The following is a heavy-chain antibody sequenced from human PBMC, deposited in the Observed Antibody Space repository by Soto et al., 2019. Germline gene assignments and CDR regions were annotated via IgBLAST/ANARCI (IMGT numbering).Heavy chain of an antibody. Sequence: GASVKVSCKASGYTFTGYYMHWVRQAPGQGLEWMGWINPNSGGTNYAQKFQGWVTMTRDTSISTAYMELSRLRSDDTAVYYCARDSQYYDYVWGSYRSTSFDYWGQGTLVTVSS. CDR1: GYTFTGYY. V-gene: IGHV1-2*04. J-gene: IGHJ4*02. CDR3: ARDSQYYDYVWGSYRSTSFDY. CDR2: INPNSGGT. D-gene: IGHD3-16*02.